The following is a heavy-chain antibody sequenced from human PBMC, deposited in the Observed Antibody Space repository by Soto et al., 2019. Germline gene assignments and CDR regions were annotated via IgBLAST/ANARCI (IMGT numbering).Heavy chain of an antibody. V-gene: IGHV4-31*03. CDR2: IYYSGTT. D-gene: IGHD3-3*01. CDR1: GGSISSGGPY. J-gene: IGHJ4*02. CDR3: AIDWSAYRHIHY. Sequence: SETLSLTCTVSGGSISSGGPYWSWIRQNPGKGLEWIGYIYYSGTTYYNPSLRSRLTMSVDTSKNQFSLKLGSVSAADTAVYYCAIDWSAYRHIHYWGQGTLVPVSS.